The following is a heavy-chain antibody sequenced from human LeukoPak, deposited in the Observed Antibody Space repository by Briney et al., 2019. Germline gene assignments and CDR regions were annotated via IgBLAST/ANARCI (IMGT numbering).Heavy chain of an antibody. CDR1: GGSISNNY. CDR3: ARAIAARRFDY. J-gene: IGHJ4*02. CDR2: IYYSGST. D-gene: IGHD6-6*01. Sequence: SETLSLTCTVSGGSISNNYWSWIRQPPGKGLEWIGYIYYSGSTNYNPSLKSRVTISVDTSKNQFSLKLSSVTAADTAVYYCARAIAARRFDYWGQGTLVTVSS. V-gene: IGHV4-59*01.